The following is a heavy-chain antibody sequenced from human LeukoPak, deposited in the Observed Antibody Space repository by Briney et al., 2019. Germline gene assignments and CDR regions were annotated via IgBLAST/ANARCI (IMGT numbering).Heavy chain of an antibody. V-gene: IGHV3-23*01. Sequence: GGSLRLSCAASGFTFSSYAMSWVRQAPGKGLEWVSAISGSGGSTYYADSVKGRFTISRDNSKNTLYLQMNSLRAEDTAVYYCAKDATLVGATESAFDYWGQGTLVTVSS. CDR1: GFTFSSYA. CDR2: ISGSGGST. J-gene: IGHJ4*02. CDR3: AKDATLVGATESAFDY. D-gene: IGHD1-26*01.